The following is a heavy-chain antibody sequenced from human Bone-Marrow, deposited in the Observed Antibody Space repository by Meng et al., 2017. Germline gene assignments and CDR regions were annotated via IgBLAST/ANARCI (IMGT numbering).Heavy chain of an antibody. V-gene: IGHV3-11*01. CDR3: AREGAVAGLQY. CDR1: GFTFGDYA. Sequence: GESLKISCAASGFTFGDYAMSRIRQAPGKGLEWVSYISSSGSIIYYADSVKGRFTISRDNAKNSLYLQMNTLRVEDTAMYYCAREGAVAGLQYWGQGTLVTVSS. D-gene: IGHD6-19*01. CDR2: ISSSGSII. J-gene: IGHJ4*02.